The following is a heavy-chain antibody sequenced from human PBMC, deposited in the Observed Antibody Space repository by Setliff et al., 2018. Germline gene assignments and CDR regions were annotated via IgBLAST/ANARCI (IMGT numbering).Heavy chain of an antibody. D-gene: IGHD4-17*01. Sequence: SLRLSCAASGFTFSRSAIHWVRQASGKGLEWVGRVRSRINNFATAYDASVKGRFIISRDDSKNTAYLQMNSLKTEDTAVYYCASDIHNDYDYFDYWGQGIQVTVS. CDR2: VRSRINNFAT. CDR3: ASDIHNDYDYFDY. CDR1: GFTFSRSA. V-gene: IGHV3-73*01. J-gene: IGHJ4*02.